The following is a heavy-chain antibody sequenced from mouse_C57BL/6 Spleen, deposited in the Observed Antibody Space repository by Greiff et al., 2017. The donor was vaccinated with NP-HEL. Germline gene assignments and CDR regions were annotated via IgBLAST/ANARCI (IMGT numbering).Heavy chain of an antibody. Sequence: EVQLQQSGPELVKPGASVKISCKASGYSFTGYYMNWVKQSPEKSLEWIGEINPSTGGTTYNQKFKAKATLTVDQSSSTAYMPLNRLTSEDSAVYYCTRRFGYDYFDYWGKGTTLTVSS. D-gene: IGHD2-2*01. CDR3: TRRFGYDYFDY. J-gene: IGHJ2*01. CDR1: GYSFTGYY. CDR2: INPSTGGT. V-gene: IGHV1-42*01.